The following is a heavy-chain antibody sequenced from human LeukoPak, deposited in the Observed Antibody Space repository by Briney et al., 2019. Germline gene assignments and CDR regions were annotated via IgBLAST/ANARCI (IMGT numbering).Heavy chain of an antibody. D-gene: IGHD5-12*01. CDR2: IYYSGST. CDR3: ATLAYSGFGPRWDSDY. J-gene: IGHJ4*02. CDR1: GGSISSSSYY. V-gene: IGHV4-39*07. Sequence: SETLSLTCTVSGGSISSSSYYWGWIRQPPGKGLEWIGIIYYSGSTYYNPSLKSRVTISVDTSKNQFSLKLSSVTAADTAVYYCATLAYSGFGPRWDSDYWGQGTLVTVSS.